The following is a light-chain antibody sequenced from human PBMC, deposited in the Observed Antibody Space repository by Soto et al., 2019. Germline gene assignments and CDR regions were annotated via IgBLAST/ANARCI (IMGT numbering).Light chain of an antibody. V-gene: IGLV2-14*03. Sequence: QSMLTQPASVSGSPGQSITLPCTGTSSDIGASKYVSWYQQHPGNAPKFLIYDVSNRPSGVSDRFSGSKSGNTASLTISGLQAEDEAVYYCSSYTSSSALRVFGGGTKLTVL. CDR3: SSYTSSSALRV. CDR2: DVS. J-gene: IGLJ2*01. CDR1: SSDIGASKY.